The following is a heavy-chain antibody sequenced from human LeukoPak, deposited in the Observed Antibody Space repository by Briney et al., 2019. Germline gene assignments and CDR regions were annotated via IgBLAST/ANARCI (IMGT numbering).Heavy chain of an antibody. J-gene: IGHJ5*02. CDR2: IYPGNSDT. D-gene: IGHD5-24*01. CDR1: GYSLTTYW. V-gene: IGHV5-51*01. Sequence: GESLKISCKGSGYSLTTYWIGWVRQMPGKGLEWMGIIYPGNSDTRYSPSFQGQVTISADKSISTAYLQWSSLKASDTAMYYCARHLATRHVDTWGQGTLVTVSS. CDR3: ARHLATRHVDT.